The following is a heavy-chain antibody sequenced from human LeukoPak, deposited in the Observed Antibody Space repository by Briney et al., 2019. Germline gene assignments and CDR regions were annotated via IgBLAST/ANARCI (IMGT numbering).Heavy chain of an antibody. CDR2: IYTSGST. J-gene: IGHJ4*02. D-gene: IGHD3-22*01. Sequence: SSETLSLPCTVSGDSLSSADYYWRWIRQPAGKGLECYGGIYTSGSTNYNPTLKSRVTISADTSKYQFFLKLSSVTAADTAVYYCARESDRSHYDRTDYWGQGTLVTVSS. CDR3: ARESDRSHYDRTDY. CDR1: GDSLSSADYY. V-gene: IGHV4-61*02.